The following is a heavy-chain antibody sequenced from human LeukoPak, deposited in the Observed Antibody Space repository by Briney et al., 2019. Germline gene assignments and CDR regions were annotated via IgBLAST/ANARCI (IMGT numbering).Heavy chain of an antibody. V-gene: IGHV3-23*01. J-gene: IGHJ4*02. CDR1: GFTFSSYA. D-gene: IGHD4-17*01. CDR2: ISGSGGST. Sequence: GGSLRLSCAASGFTFSSYAMSWVRQAPGKGLEWVSGISGSGGSTYYADSVKGRFTISRDNSKNTLYLQMNSLRAEDTAVYYCAKLLGYGDYYFDYWGQGTLVTVSS. CDR3: AKLLGYGDYYFDY.